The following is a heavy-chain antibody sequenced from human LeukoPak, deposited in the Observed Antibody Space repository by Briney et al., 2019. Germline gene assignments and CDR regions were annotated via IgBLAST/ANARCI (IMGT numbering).Heavy chain of an antibody. J-gene: IGHJ5*02. Sequence: ASVKVSCKASGYTFTSYYMHWVRQAPGQGLEWMGIINPSGGSTSYAQKLQGRVTMTTDTSTSTAYMELRSLRSDDTAVYYCARGSQLVPGVWFDPWGQGTLVTVSS. CDR3: ARGSQLVPGVWFDP. D-gene: IGHD6-13*01. CDR1: GYTFTSYY. V-gene: IGHV1-46*01. CDR2: INPSGGST.